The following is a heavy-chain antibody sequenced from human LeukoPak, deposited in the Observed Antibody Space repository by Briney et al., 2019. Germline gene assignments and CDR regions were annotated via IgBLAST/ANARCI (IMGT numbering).Heavy chain of an antibody. V-gene: IGHV3-30*02. CDR2: IRFDGSNT. CDR3: AKGGGFDWLNYYYMDV. J-gene: IGHJ6*03. D-gene: IGHD3-9*01. Sequence: GGSLRLSCVASGFTFRLFGMHWVRQAPGKGLEWVSFIRFDGSNTYHADSVKGRFTISRDNSKNTLYLQMNSLTSADTAVYYCAKGGGFDWLNYYYMDVWGKGTTVIISS. CDR1: GFTFRLFG.